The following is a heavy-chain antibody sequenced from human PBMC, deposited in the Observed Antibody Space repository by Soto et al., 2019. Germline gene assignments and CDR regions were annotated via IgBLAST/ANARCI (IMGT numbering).Heavy chain of an antibody. D-gene: IGHD3-22*01. CDR2: INPNSGGT. V-gene: IGHV1-2*02. CDR3: ARDRPLDYYDSSGYYGPHDY. CDR1: GYTFTGYY. J-gene: IGHJ4*02. Sequence: ASVKVSCKASGYTFTGYYMHWVRQAPGQGLEWMGWINPNSGGTNYAQKFQGRVTMTRDTSISTAYMELSRLRSDDTALYYCARDRPLDYYDSSGYYGPHDYWGQGTLVTVSS.